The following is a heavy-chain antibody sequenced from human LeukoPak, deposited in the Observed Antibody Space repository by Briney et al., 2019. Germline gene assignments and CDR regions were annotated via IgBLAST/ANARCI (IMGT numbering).Heavy chain of an antibody. CDR2: IKQDGSEK. D-gene: IGHD1-26*01. CDR1: GFTSSSYW. Sequence: GGSLRLSCAVSGFTSSSYWMSWVRQAPGKGLEWVANIKQDGSEKYYVDSVRGRFTISRDNAKNSLYLQMNSLRAEDTAVYYCARDKRVGPTLFDYWGQGTLVTVSS. J-gene: IGHJ4*02. CDR3: ARDKRVGPTLFDY. V-gene: IGHV3-7*01.